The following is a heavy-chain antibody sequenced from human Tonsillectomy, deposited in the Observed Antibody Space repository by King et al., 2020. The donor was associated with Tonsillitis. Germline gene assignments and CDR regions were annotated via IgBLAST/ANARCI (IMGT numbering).Heavy chain of an antibody. CDR1: GFILSGSA. CDR2: IRSKANSFAT. Sequence: VQLVESGGGLVQPGGSLKLSCAASGFILSGSAMHWVRQASGKGLKWVGRIRSKANSFATTYPASVKGRFTIFRDDSKNTAYLQMNSLKTEDTAVYYCAWAHYGIWTQGGLDYWGQGALVTVSS. V-gene: IGHV3-73*01. CDR3: AWAHYGIWTQGGLDY. J-gene: IGHJ4*02. D-gene: IGHD3-9*01.